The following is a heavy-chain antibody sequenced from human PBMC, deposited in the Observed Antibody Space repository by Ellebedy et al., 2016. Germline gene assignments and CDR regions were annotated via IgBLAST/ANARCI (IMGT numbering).Heavy chain of an antibody. V-gene: IGHV3-20*03. CDR2: ISNSGSST. CDR3: SRVLDD. J-gene: IGHJ4*02. CDR1: GFTFDDYG. Sequence: GGSLRLXXAASGFTFDDYGMSWVRQAPGKGLEWVSTISNSGSSTYYADSVKGRFTISRDNTKNSLYLQMNSLRAEDTAVYYCSRVLDDWGQGTLVTVSS.